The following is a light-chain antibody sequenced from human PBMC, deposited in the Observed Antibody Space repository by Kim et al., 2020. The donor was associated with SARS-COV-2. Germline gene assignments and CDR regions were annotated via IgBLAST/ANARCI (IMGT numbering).Light chain of an antibody. J-gene: IGKJ5*01. CDR2: DAF. V-gene: IGKV3-11*01. CDR3: QQRHIWPIT. CDR1: QSVSSY. Sequence: PGERATRSCRASQSVSSYVAWYQQKPGQAPRLLIYDAFNRATGIPARFSGSGSGTDFTLTISSLEPEDFAVYYCQQRHIWPITLGQGTRLDI.